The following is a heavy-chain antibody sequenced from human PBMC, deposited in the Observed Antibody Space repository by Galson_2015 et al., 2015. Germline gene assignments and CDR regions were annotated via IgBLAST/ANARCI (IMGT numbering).Heavy chain of an antibody. J-gene: IGHJ4*02. Sequence: SETLSLTCTVSGYSISSGYYWGWIRQPPGKGLEWIGSIYHSGSTYYNPSLKSRVTISVDTSKNQFSLRLSSVTAADTAVYYCATRIAADGFWGQGTLVTVSS. CDR3: ATRIAADGF. CDR1: GYSISSGYY. D-gene: IGHD6-13*01. CDR2: IYHSGST. V-gene: IGHV4-38-2*02.